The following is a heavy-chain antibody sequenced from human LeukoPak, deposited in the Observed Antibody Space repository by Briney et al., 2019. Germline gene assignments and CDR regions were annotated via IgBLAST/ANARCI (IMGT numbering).Heavy chain of an antibody. CDR1: GYTFTSYG. CDR3: ARDHVYNWNGYFDC. D-gene: IGHD1-20*01. J-gene: IGHJ4*02. V-gene: IGHV1-18*01. CDR2: ISAYNGNT. Sequence: ASVKVSCKTSGYTFTSYGISWVRQAPGQGLEWMGWISAYNGNTNYAQKIQGRVTMTTDTSTSTAYMELRSLRSDDTAVYYCARDHVYNWNGYFDCWGQGTLVTVSS.